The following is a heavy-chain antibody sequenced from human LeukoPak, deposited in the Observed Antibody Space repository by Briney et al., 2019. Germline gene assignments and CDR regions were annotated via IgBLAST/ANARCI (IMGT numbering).Heavy chain of an antibody. V-gene: IGHV1-69*06. D-gene: IGHD3-22*01. J-gene: IGHJ4*02. CDR1: GGTFSSYA. CDR3: ARAMKVDRTAFDY. Sequence: ASVKVSCTASGGTFSSYAISWVRQAPGQGLEWMGGIIPIFGTANYAQKFQGRVTITADKSTSTAYMELSSLRSEDTAVYYCARAMKVDRTAFDYWGQGTLVTVSS. CDR2: IIPIFGTA.